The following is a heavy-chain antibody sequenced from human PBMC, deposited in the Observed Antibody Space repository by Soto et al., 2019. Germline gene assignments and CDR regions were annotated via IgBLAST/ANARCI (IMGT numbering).Heavy chain of an antibody. D-gene: IGHD2-15*01. V-gene: IGHV3-21*01. CDR1: QFTFSSYS. Sequence: EVQLVESGGGLVKPGGSLRLSCADSQFTFSSYSMNWVRQAPGKGLEWVSSITSSSSYIYYADSVKGRFTISRDNAKNSLYLKMNSLRVEDTAVYYCAREDCSGGTCQFDYWGQGTLVTVSS. J-gene: IGHJ4*02. CDR3: AREDCSGGTCQFDY. CDR2: ITSSSSYI.